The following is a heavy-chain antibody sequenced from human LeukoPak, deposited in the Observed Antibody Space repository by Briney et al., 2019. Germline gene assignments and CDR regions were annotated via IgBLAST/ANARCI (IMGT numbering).Heavy chain of an antibody. CDR3: ARHVSGQWYGSGSYDY. Sequence: SETLSLTCAVYGGSFSGYYWSWIRQPPGKGLEWTGSIYYSGSTYYNPSLKSRVTISVDTSKNQFSLKLSSVTAADTAVYYCARHVSGQWYGSGSYDYWGQGTLVTVSS. D-gene: IGHD3-10*01. J-gene: IGHJ4*02. CDR2: IYYSGST. V-gene: IGHV4-34*01. CDR1: GGSFSGYY.